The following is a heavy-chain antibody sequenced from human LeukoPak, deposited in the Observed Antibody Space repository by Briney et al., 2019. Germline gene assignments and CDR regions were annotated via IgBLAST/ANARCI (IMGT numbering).Heavy chain of an antibody. Sequence: GGSLRLSCAASGFTFSSYWMHWVRQAPGKGLVWVPRINSDGSSTSYADSVKGRFTISRDNAKNTLYLQMNSLRAEDTAVYYCARDPSWIQLWSWYFDLWGRGTLVTVSS. CDR2: INSDGSST. CDR3: ARDPSWIQLWSWYFDL. J-gene: IGHJ2*01. CDR1: GFTFSSYW. V-gene: IGHV3-74*01. D-gene: IGHD5-18*01.